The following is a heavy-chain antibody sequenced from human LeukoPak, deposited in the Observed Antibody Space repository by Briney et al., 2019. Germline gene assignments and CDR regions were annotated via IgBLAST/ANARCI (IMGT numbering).Heavy chain of an antibody. CDR1: GFTFSSYA. D-gene: IGHD6-13*01. J-gene: IGHJ4*02. V-gene: IGHV3-23*01. CDR3: AKDIFGYSSSWYDY. CDR2: ISGSGGST. Sequence: GGSLRLSCAASGFTFSSYAMSWVRQAPGKGREWVSAISGSGGSTYYADSVKGRFTISRDNSKNTLYLQMNSLRAEDTAVYYCAKDIFGYSSSWYDYWGQGTLVTVSS.